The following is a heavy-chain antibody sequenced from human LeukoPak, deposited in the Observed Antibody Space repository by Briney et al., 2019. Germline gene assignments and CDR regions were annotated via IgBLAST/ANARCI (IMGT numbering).Heavy chain of an antibody. J-gene: IGHJ4*02. CDR2: IYYSGST. CDR3: ARHAYDSSVYYLTPDY. Sequence: SETLSLTCTVSGGSISSYYWSWIRQPPGKGLEWIGYIYYSGSTNYNPSLKSRVTISVDTSKNQFSLKLSSVTAADTAVYYCARHAYDSSVYYLTPDYGGRGTLVPVPS. D-gene: IGHD3-22*01. CDR1: GGSISSYY. V-gene: IGHV4-59*08.